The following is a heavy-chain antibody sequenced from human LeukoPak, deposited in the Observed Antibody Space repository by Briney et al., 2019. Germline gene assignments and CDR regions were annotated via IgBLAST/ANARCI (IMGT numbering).Heavy chain of an antibody. CDR2: ISGSGGST. V-gene: IGHV3-23*01. J-gene: IGHJ6*03. CDR1: GFTFSSYA. CDR3: AKIGRRYDFWTGYYEEEVDYMDV. D-gene: IGHD3-3*01. Sequence: PGGSLRLSCAASGFTFSSYAMNWVRQAPGKGLEWVSAISGSGGSTYYAVSVKGRFTISRDNSKDTLYLQMNSLRAEDTAVYYCAKIGRRYDFWTGYYEEEVDYMDVWGKGTTVTVSS.